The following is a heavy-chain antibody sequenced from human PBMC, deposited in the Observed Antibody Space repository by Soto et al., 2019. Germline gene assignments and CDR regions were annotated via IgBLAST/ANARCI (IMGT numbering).Heavy chain of an antibody. CDR2: INPNSGGT. D-gene: IGHD2-15*01. CDR3: ARGVVVAAQQRSPGWFDP. V-gene: IGHV1-2*04. Sequence: QVQLVQSGAEVKKPGASVKVSCKASGYTFTGYYMHWVRQALGQGLEWMGWINPNSGGTNYAQKFQGWVTMTRDTSISTAYMELSRLRSDDTAVYYCARGVVVAAQQRSPGWFDPWGQGTLVTVSS. CDR1: GYTFTGYY. J-gene: IGHJ5*02.